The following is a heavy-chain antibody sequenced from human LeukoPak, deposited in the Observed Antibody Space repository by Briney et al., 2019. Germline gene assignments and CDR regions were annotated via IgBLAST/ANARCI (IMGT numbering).Heavy chain of an antibody. D-gene: IGHD1-26*01. V-gene: IGHV1-69*02. CDR3: AATSSFGAEFYGMDV. Sequence: SVKVSCKASGGTFSSYSISWVRQAPGQGLEWMGRIIPVLGVANYAQKFQDRVTITADKSTNTAYMELSSLRSEDTAVYYCAATSSFGAEFYGMDVWGQGTTVTVSS. J-gene: IGHJ6*02. CDR2: IIPVLGVA. CDR1: GGTFSSYS.